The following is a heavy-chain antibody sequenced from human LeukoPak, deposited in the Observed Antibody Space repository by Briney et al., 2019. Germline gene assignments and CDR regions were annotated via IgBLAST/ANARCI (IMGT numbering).Heavy chain of an antibody. CDR2: MNPNSGNT. Sequence: ASVKVSCKASGYTFTSYDINWVRQATGQGLEWMGWMNPNSGNTGYAQKFQGRVTMTRNTSISTAYMELSSLRSEDTAVYYCASRPRSGYSIDYWGQRTLVTVSS. D-gene: IGHD6-19*01. J-gene: IGHJ4*02. CDR1: GYTFTSYD. V-gene: IGHV1-8*01. CDR3: ASRPRSGYSIDY.